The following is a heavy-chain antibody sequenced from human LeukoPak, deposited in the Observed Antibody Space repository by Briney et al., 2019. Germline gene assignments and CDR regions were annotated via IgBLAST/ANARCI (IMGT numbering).Heavy chain of an antibody. V-gene: IGHV5-51*01. Sequence: GESLKISCKGSGYSFSTYWIGWVRQMPGKGLEWMGIIYPDGSDTKYSPSFQGQVTISADKSINTAYLQWNSLKASDTAMCYCARQGGYSSRWYNYWGQGTLVTVSS. J-gene: IGHJ4*02. CDR1: GYSFSTYW. D-gene: IGHD6-13*01. CDR3: ARQGGYSSRWYNY. CDR2: IYPDGSDT.